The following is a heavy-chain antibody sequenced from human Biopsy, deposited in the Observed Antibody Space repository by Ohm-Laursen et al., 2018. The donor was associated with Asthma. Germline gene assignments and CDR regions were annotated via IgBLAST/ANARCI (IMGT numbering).Heavy chain of an antibody. Sequence: SLRLSCAASGFTFSSFAMSWVRQAPGKGLEWVSAITRSAGRTDYADSVKGRFTISRDNAENTLYLRMNSLRAEDTAVYYCARVSALYDFWSGYSLYDYWGQGTLVTVSS. CDR1: GFTFSSFA. V-gene: IGHV3-23*01. J-gene: IGHJ4*02. D-gene: IGHD3-3*01. CDR3: ARVSALYDFWSGYSLYDY. CDR2: ITRSAGRT.